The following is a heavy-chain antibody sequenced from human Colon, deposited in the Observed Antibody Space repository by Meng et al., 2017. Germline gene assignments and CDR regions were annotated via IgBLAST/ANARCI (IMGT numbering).Heavy chain of an antibody. CDR1: GYIFTDYY. Sequence: QVQLVQSGAEVKKPGASVKVSCKAAGYIFTDYYIPWVRQAPGRGLEWMGRINPNTGGTNYGQRFQGRVTVTSDTSISTAYMDLSKLTSDDTAVYYCARPDCSSSDCYTPLHWGQGTLVTVSS. CDR3: ARPDCSSSDCYTPLH. D-gene: IGHD2-2*02. V-gene: IGHV1-2*06. CDR2: INPNTGGT. J-gene: IGHJ4*02.